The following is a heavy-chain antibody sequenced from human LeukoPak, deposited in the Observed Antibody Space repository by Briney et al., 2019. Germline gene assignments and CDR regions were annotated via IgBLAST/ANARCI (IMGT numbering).Heavy chain of an antibody. Sequence: PGGFLRLSCAASGFTFSAYWMTWVRQAPGKGLEWVANIRQDGNEKYCVDSVKGRFAISRDNAKSSLFLQLAGLTAEDTALYYCARGRDSGRYFDYWGQGTLVTVSS. CDR2: IRQDGNEK. CDR1: GFTFSAYW. V-gene: IGHV3-7*01. J-gene: IGHJ4*02. CDR3: ARGRDSGRYFDY. D-gene: IGHD1-26*01.